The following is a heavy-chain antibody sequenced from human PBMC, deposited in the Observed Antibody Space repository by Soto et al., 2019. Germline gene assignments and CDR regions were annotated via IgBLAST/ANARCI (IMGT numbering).Heavy chain of an antibody. J-gene: IGHJ5*02. CDR1: GDSVSSNSAA. V-gene: IGHV6-1*01. CDR2: TYYRATWHN. CDR3: ARDYGTNWDNWCDP. Sequence: PQTLSLTCAISGDSVSSNSAAWNWIRQSPSRGLEWLGRTYYRATWHNDYAVSVKSRVTISPDTSKNQFSLHLNSMTPEDTAVYYCARDYGTNWDNWCDPWGQGTLVTGSS. D-gene: IGHD1-1*01.